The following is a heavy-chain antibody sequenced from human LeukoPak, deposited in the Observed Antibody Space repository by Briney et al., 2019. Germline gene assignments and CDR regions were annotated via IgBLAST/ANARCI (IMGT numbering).Heavy chain of an antibody. Sequence: GGSLRLSCAASGFTFSSYGMSWVRQAPGKGLEWVSAISGSGGSTYYADSVKGRLTISRDNSKNTLYLQMNSLRAEDTAVYYCAKDRYYYGSGSYYDYWGQGTLVTVSS. CDR3: AKDRYYYGSGSYYDY. CDR1: GFTFSSYG. D-gene: IGHD3-10*01. V-gene: IGHV3-23*01. CDR2: ISGSGGST. J-gene: IGHJ4*02.